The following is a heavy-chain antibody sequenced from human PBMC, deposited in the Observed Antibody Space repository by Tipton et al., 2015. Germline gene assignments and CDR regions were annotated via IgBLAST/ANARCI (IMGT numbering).Heavy chain of an antibody. V-gene: IGHV5-51*01. CDR1: GYSFNNYW. CDR2: IYPDDSDS. D-gene: IGHD2-2*01. J-gene: IGHJ3*02. Sequence: QLVQSGAEVKKSGESLKISCKASGYSFNNYWIGWVRQMPGKGLEWMGIIYPDDSDSTYSPSFRGLVTFSVDKSINTAYLQWSSLRTSDTAMYYCARSSPRVVVPATADGVFDIWGQGTLVTVSS. CDR3: ARSSPRVVVPATADGVFDI.